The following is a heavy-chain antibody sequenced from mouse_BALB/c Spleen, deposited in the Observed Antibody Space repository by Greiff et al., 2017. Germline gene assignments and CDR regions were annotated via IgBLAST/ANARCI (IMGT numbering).Heavy chain of an antibody. CDR1: GYTFSSYW. V-gene: IGHV1-9*01. CDR3: ARYGSRYYYAMDY. Sequence: QVQLKESGAELMKPGASVKISCKATGYTFSSYWIEWVKQRPGHGLEWIGEILPGSGSTNYNEKFKGKATFTADTSSNTAYMQLSSLTSEDSAVYYCARYGSRYYYAMDYWGQGTSVTVSS. D-gene: IGHD1-1*01. J-gene: IGHJ4*01. CDR2: ILPGSGST.